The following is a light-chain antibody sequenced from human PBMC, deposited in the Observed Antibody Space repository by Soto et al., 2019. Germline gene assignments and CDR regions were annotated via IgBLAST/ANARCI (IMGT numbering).Light chain of an antibody. CDR3: ISYTDRQSYL. CDR1: SSDIGSYNH. Sequence: QSVLTQPASVSGSPGQSITISCSGTSSDIGSYNHVAWYQQFPGKSPKLMIYAVSDRPSGVSDRFFGSKSGITASLTISGLQTEDEADYYCISYTDRQSYLFGTGTKVTVL. CDR2: AVS. J-gene: IGLJ1*01. V-gene: IGLV2-14*03.